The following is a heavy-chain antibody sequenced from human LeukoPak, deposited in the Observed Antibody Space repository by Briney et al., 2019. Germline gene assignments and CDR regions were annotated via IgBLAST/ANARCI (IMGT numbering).Heavy chain of an antibody. CDR1: GGSFSGYY. J-gene: IGHJ3*02. V-gene: IGHV4-34*01. CDR2: ISYSGST. Sequence: PSETLSLTCAVYGGSFSGYYWSWIRQPPGKGLEWIGSISYSGSTYYKPSLKSRVTISVDTSQNQFSLRLSSVTAADTAVYHCVRNFDSYNAFHIWGQGTMVTVSS. CDR3: VRNFDSYNAFHI. D-gene: IGHD3-22*01.